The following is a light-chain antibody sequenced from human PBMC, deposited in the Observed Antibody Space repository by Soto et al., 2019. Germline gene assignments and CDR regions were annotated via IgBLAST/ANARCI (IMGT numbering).Light chain of an antibody. CDR2: GAS. V-gene: IGKV3-20*01. CDR1: QNVTTR. Sequence: EIVLTQSPDTLSLSPGGRATLSCRASQNVTTRLAWYQQKPGQPPRLLISGASVRDTGVPVRISGSGSGTDFTLTISRLQPEDFALYYCQQYGRSPITFGLGTRLEIK. CDR3: QQYGRSPIT. J-gene: IGKJ5*01.